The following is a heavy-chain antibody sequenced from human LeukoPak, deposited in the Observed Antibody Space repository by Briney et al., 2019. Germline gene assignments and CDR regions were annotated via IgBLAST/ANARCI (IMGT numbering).Heavy chain of an antibody. CDR3: ARDRSRITIFGVPYYYYYYGMDV. V-gene: IGHV4-39*07. Sequence: PSETLSLTCTVSGGSISSSSYYWGWIRQPPGKGLEWIGSIYYSGSTNYNPSLKSRVTISVDTSKNQFSLKLSSVTAADTAVYYCARDRSRITIFGVPYYYYYYGMDVWGQGTTVTVSS. D-gene: IGHD3-3*01. CDR1: GGSISSSSYY. J-gene: IGHJ6*02. CDR2: IYYSGST.